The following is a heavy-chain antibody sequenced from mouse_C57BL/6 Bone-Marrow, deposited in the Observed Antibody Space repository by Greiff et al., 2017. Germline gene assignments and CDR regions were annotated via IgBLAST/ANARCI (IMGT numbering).Heavy chain of an antibody. CDR1: GYTFTSYW. D-gene: IGHD2-10*01. Sequence: VQLQQPGAELVKPGASVNMSCKASGYTFTSYWITWVKQRPGQGLEWIGDIYPGSGSTNYNEKFKSKATLTVDTSSSTAYMQLSSLTSEDSAVYYCARSAYYGNGGVFDYWGQGTTLTVSS. V-gene: IGHV1-55*01. CDR2: IYPGSGST. J-gene: IGHJ2*01. CDR3: ARSAYYGNGGVFDY.